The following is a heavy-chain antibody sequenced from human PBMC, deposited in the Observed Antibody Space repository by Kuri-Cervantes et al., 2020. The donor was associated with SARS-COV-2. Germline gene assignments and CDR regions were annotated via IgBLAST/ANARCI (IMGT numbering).Heavy chain of an antibody. CDR1: GRSFSGYY. D-gene: IGHD6-13*01. J-gene: IGHJ6*03. Sequence: SQTLSLTCAVYGRSFSGYYWNWIRQSPGKGLEWIGEINHSGSTNFNPSLKSRVTISVDTSKNQFSLKLNSVIAADTAVYYCAREGIAAAGTSIYYYMDVWGKGTTVTVSS. CDR2: INHSGST. CDR3: AREGIAAAGTSIYYYMDV. V-gene: IGHV4-34*01.